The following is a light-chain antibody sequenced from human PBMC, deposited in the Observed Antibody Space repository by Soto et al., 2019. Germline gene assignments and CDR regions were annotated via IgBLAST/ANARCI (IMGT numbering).Light chain of an antibody. CDR1: GSNIRAGYD. CDR2: DNN. Sequence: SVLTQPPSLTAAPGQGVTMSCTGSGSNIRAGYDVHWYQQLPGTAPKLPIYDNNDRPSGVPDRFSGSKSGTSASLAISGLQAEDEADYYCQSYDSSLSGYVFGAGTKVTVL. J-gene: IGLJ1*01. V-gene: IGLV1-40*01. CDR3: QSYDSSLSGYV.